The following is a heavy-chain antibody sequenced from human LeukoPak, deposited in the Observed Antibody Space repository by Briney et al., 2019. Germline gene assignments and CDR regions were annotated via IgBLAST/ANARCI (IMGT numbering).Heavy chain of an antibody. D-gene: IGHD1-26*01. CDR1: GFTFSSYE. CDR3: ARDREPDAFDI. Sequence: PGGSLRLSCAASGFTFSSYEMNWVRQAPGKGLEWVSYITSGGTIYYADSVKGRFTISRDNAKNSLFLQMNSLRAEDTAVYYCARDREPDAFDIWGQGTMVTVSS. J-gene: IGHJ3*02. CDR2: ITSGGTI. V-gene: IGHV3-48*03.